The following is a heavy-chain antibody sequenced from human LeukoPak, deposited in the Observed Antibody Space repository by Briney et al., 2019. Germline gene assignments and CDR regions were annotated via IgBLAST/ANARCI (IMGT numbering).Heavy chain of an antibody. CDR3: AKDPPTHTIAAAGDY. CDR1: GFTFSSYG. CDR2: ISYDGSNK. J-gene: IGHJ4*02. V-gene: IGHV3-30*18. Sequence: PGRSLRLSCAASGFTFSSYGMHWVRQAPGKGLEWVAVISYDGSNKYYADSVKGRFTISRDNSKTTLYLQMNSLRAEDTAVYYCAKDPPTHTIAAAGDYWGQGTLVTVSS. D-gene: IGHD6-13*01.